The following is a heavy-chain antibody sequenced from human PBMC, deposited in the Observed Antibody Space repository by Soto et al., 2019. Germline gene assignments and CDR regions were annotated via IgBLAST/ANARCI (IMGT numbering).Heavy chain of an antibody. CDR1: GFIFNNYA. Sequence: PGGSLRLSCAASGFIFNNYAMSWVRQAPGKGLEWVSFISAGGGSPNYADSVKGRFTISRDNSKNMAYLQMNSLRAEDTAVYYCEKDGDVDDVVTGYYLTGHYFDYWGQGTPVTVSS. V-gene: IGHV3-23*01. J-gene: IGHJ4*02. CDR3: EKDGDVDDVVTGYYLTGHYFDY. CDR2: ISAGGGSP. D-gene: IGHD3-9*01.